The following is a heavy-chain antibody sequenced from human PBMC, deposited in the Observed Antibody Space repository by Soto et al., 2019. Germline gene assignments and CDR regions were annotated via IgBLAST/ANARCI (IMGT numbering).Heavy chain of an antibody. V-gene: IGHV3-21*01. CDR1: GFTFSSYS. D-gene: IGHD1-26*01. CDR2: ISSSSTYI. CDR3: GGSSPYTQSGVPGRY. J-gene: IGHJ4*02. Sequence: PGGSLRLSCAASGFTFSSYSMNWVRQAPGKGLEWVSSISSSSTYIFYADSVKGRFTISRDNAKNSLYLQMNSLRAEDTAVYYCGGSSPYTQSGVPGRYWGQGALVTVSA.